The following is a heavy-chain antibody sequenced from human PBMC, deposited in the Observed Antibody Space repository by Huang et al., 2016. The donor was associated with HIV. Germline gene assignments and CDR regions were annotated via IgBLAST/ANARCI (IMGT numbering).Heavy chain of an antibody. V-gene: IGHV4-4*07. J-gene: IGHJ5*02. CDR2: IYSSGST. CDR1: GGSISSYY. D-gene: IGHD6-13*01. Sequence: VQLQESGPGLVKPSETLSLTCTVAGGSISSYYWRWIRQPAGKGLEWIGRIYSSGSTNYNTTLKSGVTMSGDTSKNQFSLKLGSVTAADTAVYFCARAAAGTDWFDPWGQGILVTVSS. CDR3: ARAAAGTDWFDP.